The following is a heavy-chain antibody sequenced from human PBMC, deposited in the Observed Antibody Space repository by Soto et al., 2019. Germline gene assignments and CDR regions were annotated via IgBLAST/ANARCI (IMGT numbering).Heavy chain of an antibody. CDR3: ARYSSGWFDY. D-gene: IGHD6-19*01. CDR1: GGSISSGGYY. CDR2: IYYSGST. V-gene: IGHV4-31*03. J-gene: IGHJ4*02. Sequence: PSETLSLTCTVSGGSISSGGYYWSWIRQHPGKGLEWIGYIYYSGSTYYNPSLKSRVTISVDTSKNQFSLKLSSVTAADTAVYYCARYSSGWFDYWGQGTLVTVSS.